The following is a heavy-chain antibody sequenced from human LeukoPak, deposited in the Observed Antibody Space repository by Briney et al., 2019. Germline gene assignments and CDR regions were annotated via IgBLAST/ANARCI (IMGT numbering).Heavy chain of an antibody. CDR2: INPNSGGT. CDR3: ASGPNSPIAVAGPDNWFDP. V-gene: IGHV1-2*02. CDR1: GYTFTGYY. D-gene: IGHD6-19*01. Sequence: ASVKVSCKASGYTFTGYYMHWVRQAPGQGLEWMGWINPNSGGTNYAQKFQGRVTMTRDTSISTAYMELSRLRSDGTAVYYCASGPNSPIAVAGPDNWFDPWGQGTLVTVSS. J-gene: IGHJ5*02.